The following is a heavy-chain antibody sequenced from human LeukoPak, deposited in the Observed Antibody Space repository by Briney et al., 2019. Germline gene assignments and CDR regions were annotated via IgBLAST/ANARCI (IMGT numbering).Heavy chain of an antibody. J-gene: IGHJ6*02. D-gene: IGHD3-22*01. CDR1: GFTFSSYD. CDR2: IGTAGDT. Sequence: GGSLRLSCAASGFTFSSYDMHWVRQATGKGLEWVSAIGTAGDTYYPGSVKGRFTISRENAKNSLYLQMNSLRAGDTAVYYCARAKRYYDSSGYQYYYYGMDVWGQGTTVTVSS. CDR3: ARAKRYYDSSGYQYYYYGMDV. V-gene: IGHV3-13*01.